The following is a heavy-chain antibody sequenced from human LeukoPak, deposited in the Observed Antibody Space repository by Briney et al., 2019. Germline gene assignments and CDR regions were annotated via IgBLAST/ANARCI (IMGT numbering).Heavy chain of an antibody. CDR1: GGSISSYY. J-gene: IGHJ3*02. Sequence: PSETLSLTCTVSGGSISSYYWSWIRQPPGKGLEWIGYIYYSGSTNYNPSLKSRVTISVDTSKNQFSLKLSSVTAADTAVYCCASVSGRDAFDIWGQGTMVTVSS. CDR2: IYYSGST. D-gene: IGHD1-1*01. V-gene: IGHV4-59*01. CDR3: ASVSGRDAFDI.